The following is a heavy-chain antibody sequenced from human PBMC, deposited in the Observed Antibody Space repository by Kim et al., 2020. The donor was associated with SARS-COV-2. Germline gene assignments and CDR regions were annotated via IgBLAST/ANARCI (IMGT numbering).Heavy chain of an antibody. J-gene: IGHJ4*02. CDR3: ARDTQDSGLFDY. Sequence: GGSLRLSCAASGFTFSSYAMHWVRQAPGKGLEWVAVISYDGSNKYYADSVKGRFTISRDNSKNTLYLQMNSLRAEDTAVYYCARDTQDSGLFDYWGQGTLVTVSS. D-gene: IGHD6-19*01. V-gene: IGHV3-30*04. CDR1: GFTFSSYA. CDR2: ISYDGSNK.